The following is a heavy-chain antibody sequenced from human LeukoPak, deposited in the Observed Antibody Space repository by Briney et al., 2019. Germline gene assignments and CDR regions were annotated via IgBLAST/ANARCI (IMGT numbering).Heavy chain of an antibody. CDR1: GGSISSGDYY. CDR2: IYYSGST. V-gene: IGHV4-30-4*08. J-gene: IGHJ5*02. CDR3: ARVSTYGDYGRGWFDP. Sequence: SQTLSLTCTVSGGSISSGDYYWSWIRQPPGKGLEWIGYIYYSGSTYYNPSLKSRVTISVDTSKNQFSLKLSSVTAADTAVYYCARVSTYGDYGRGWFDPWGQGTLVTVSS. D-gene: IGHD4-17*01.